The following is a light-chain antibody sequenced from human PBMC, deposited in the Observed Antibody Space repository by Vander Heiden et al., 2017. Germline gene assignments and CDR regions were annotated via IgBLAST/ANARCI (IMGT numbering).Light chain of an antibody. Sequence: QSVLTQPPSASGTPGQRVTISCSGSSSNIGSNTVNWYQQLPGTAPKLRSYSNNQRPSGVPDRFAGSKSGTSASLAISGLQSEDEADDYGAAWDDSLNGVVFGGGTKLNVL. CDR2: SNN. CDR3: AAWDDSLNGVV. V-gene: IGLV1-44*01. J-gene: IGLJ2*01. CDR1: SSNIGSNT.